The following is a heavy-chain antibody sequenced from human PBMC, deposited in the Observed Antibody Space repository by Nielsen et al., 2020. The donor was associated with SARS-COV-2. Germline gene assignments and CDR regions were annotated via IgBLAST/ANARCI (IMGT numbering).Heavy chain of an antibody. D-gene: IGHD3-3*01. CDR3: ARDRTPLRFLEWLSKTNDYYYGMDV. Sequence: WIRQPPGKGLEWVSYISSSGSTIYYADSVKGRFAISRDNAKNSLYLQMNSLRAEDTAVYYCARDRTPLRFLEWLSKTNDYYYGMDVWGQGTTVTVSS. V-gene: IGHV3-11*04. J-gene: IGHJ6*02. CDR2: ISSSGSTI.